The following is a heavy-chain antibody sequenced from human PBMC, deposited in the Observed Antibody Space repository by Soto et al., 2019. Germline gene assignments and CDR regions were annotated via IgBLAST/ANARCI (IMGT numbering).Heavy chain of an antibody. Sequence: EVQLVESGGGLVQPGGSLRLSCEASGFTFSSYSMNWVRQAPGKGLEWVSYISSSSTTIYYADSVKGRFTISRDNAKNSMYLQMNSLRAEDTAVYYCAGLYGRGGSCYSGDAFDIWGQGTMVTVSS. D-gene: IGHD2-15*01. CDR3: AGLYGRGGSCYSGDAFDI. CDR2: ISSSSTTI. J-gene: IGHJ3*02. CDR1: GFTFSSYS. V-gene: IGHV3-48*01.